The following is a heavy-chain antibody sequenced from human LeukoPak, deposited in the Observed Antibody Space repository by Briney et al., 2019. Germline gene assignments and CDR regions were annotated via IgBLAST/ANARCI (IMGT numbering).Heavy chain of an antibody. CDR3: ARIKQQLANDAFDI. D-gene: IGHD6-13*01. Sequence: PSETLSLTCTVSGGSISSYYWGWIRQPPGKGLEWIGSIYYSGSTYYNPSLKSRVTISVDTSKNQFSLKLSSVTAADTAAYYCARIKQQLANDAFDIWGQGTMVTVSS. CDR1: GGSISSYY. V-gene: IGHV4-39*01. CDR2: IYYSGST. J-gene: IGHJ3*02.